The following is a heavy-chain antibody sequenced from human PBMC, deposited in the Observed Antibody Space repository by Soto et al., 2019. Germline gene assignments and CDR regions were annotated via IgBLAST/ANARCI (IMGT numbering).Heavy chain of an antibody. CDR1: GFTFSGCS. CDR3: AREDILGTRSFDY. Sequence: GSLRLSCAASGFTFSGCSVNWVRQAPGKGLEWVSYISSGSKTIYYAESVKGRFTVSRDNARNSQYLQMNSLRDEDTAVYYCAREDILGTRSFDYWGRGTLVTVSS. J-gene: IGHJ4*02. CDR2: ISSGSKTI. V-gene: IGHV3-48*02. D-gene: IGHD3-9*01.